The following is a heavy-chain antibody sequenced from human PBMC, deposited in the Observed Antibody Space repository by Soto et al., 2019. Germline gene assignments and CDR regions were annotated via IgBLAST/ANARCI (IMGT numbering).Heavy chain of an antibody. CDR3: AKDILMVGATRFTAFDY. D-gene: IGHD1-26*01. CDR1: GFTFSSYA. J-gene: IGHJ4*02. CDR2: ISGSGGST. Sequence: GGSLRLSCAASGFTFSSYAMSWVRQAPGKGLEWVSAISGSGGSTYYADSVKGRFTISRDNSKNTLYLQMNSLRAEDTAVYYCAKDILMVGATRFTAFDYWGQGTLVTVSS. V-gene: IGHV3-23*01.